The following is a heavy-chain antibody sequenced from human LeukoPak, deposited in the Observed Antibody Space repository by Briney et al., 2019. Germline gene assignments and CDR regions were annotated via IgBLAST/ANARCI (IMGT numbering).Heavy chain of an antibody. CDR3: ARDDAMGATIDY. V-gene: IGHV3-48*03. CDR1: GFTFRSYE. D-gene: IGHD1-26*01. CDR2: ISSSGSTI. J-gene: IGHJ4*02. Sequence: PGGSLRLSCAASGFTFRSYEMNWVCQAPGKGLEWVSYISSSGSTIYYADSVKGRFTIFRENAKNSLYLQMNSLRAEDTAVYYCARDDAMGATIDYWGQGTLVTVSS.